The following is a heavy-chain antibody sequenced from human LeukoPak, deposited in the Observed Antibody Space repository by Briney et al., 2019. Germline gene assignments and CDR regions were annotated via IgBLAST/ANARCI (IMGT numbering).Heavy chain of an antibody. D-gene: IGHD4-11*01. CDR2: IYYTGST. CDR1: GGSISSGGYS. Sequence: PSETLSLTCAVSGGSISSGGYSWSWIRQPPGKGLEWIGYIYYTGSTNYNPSLKSRVTISRDTSKNQLSLKLSSMTAADTAIYYCTRDFVNNNKTTARLYYGMDVWGQGTTVTVSS. CDR3: TRDFVNNNKTTARLYYGMDV. V-gene: IGHV4-61*08. J-gene: IGHJ6*02.